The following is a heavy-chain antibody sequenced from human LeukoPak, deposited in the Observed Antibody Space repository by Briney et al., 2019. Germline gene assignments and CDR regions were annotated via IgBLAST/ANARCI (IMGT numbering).Heavy chain of an antibody. V-gene: IGHV6-1*01. CDR3: TMSDVAQGVND. D-gene: IGHD2-21*01. CDR2: TYYRSKWYN. Sequence: SQTHSFPYAISGDRVHRKNALCTWIRQSPSRGLEWLGRTYYRSKWYNDYAVSLKSRISINPDTSKSQFALQLNSVTPEDTAVYYCTMSDVAQGVNDWGQGTLVTVSS. J-gene: IGHJ4*02. CDR1: GDRVHRKNAL.